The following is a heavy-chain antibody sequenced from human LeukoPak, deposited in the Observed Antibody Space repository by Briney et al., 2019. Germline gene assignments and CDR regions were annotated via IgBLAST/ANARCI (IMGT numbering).Heavy chain of an antibody. J-gene: IGHJ4*02. D-gene: IGHD6-19*01. CDR3: AKDRSGWDKTFDH. CDR2: LSWNSGSI. CDR1: GFTFDDYA. V-gene: IGHV3-9*01. Sequence: GGSLRLSCAASGFTFDDYAMHWVRQPPGKGLEWVSGLSWNSGSIGYADSVKGRFTISRDNAKNSLYLQMNSLRAEDTALYYCAKDRSGWDKTFDHWGQGTLVTVSS.